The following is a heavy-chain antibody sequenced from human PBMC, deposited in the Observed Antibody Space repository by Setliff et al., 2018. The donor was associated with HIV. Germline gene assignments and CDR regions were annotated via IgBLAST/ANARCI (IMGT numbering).Heavy chain of an antibody. CDR3: ASSVGFRDF. V-gene: IGHV4-38-2*01. J-gene: IGHJ4*02. CDR2: IYHSGST. D-gene: IGHD3-10*01. CDR1: GYSLSSDYY. Sequence: PSETLSLTCAVSGYSLSSDYYWGWIRQPPGKGLEWIASIYHSGSTYYNPSLKSRVIISVDTSKNQFSLKLNSVTAADTAIYYCASSVGFRDFWGQGTPVTVSS.